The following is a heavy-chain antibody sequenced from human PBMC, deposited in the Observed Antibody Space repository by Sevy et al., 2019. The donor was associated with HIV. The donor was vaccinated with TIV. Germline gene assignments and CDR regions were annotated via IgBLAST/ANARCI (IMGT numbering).Heavy chain of an antibody. CDR3: AREESITMIVVVINYGMDV. V-gene: IGHV3-7*01. CDR2: IKQDGSEK. J-gene: IGHJ6*02. Sequence: GGSLRLSCAASGFTFSSYWMRWVRQAPGKGLEWVANIKQDGSEKYYVDSVKGRFTISRDNAKNSLYLQMNSLRAEDTAVYYCAREESITMIVVVINYGMDVWGQGTTVTVSS. CDR1: GFTFSSYW. D-gene: IGHD3-22*01.